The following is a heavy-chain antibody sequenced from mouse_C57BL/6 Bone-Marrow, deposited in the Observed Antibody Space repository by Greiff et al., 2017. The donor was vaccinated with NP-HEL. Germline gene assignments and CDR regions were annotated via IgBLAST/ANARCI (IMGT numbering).Heavy chain of an antibody. CDR3: AKRPYYYGSSWYFDV. D-gene: IGHD1-1*01. J-gene: IGHJ1*03. V-gene: IGHV2-5*01. CDR1: GFSLTSYG. CDR2: IWRGGST. Sequence: VKLKQSGPGLVQPSQSLSITCTVSGFSLTSYGVHWVRQSPGKGLEWLGVIWRGGSTDYNAAFMSRLSITKDNSKSQVFFKMNSLQADDTAIYYCAKRPYYYGSSWYFDVWGTGTTVTVSS.